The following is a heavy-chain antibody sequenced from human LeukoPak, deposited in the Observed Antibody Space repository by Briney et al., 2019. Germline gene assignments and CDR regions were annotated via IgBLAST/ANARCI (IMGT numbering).Heavy chain of an antibody. CDR2: VSAYNGNT. J-gene: IGHJ6*03. CDR1: GYTFTSYG. V-gene: IGHV1-18*01. CDR3: ARDYSSSWYGDYYYYMDV. D-gene: IGHD6-13*01. Sequence: ASVKVSCKASGYTFTSYGISRVRQAPGQGLEWMGWVSAYNGNTNYAQKLQGRVTMTTDTSTSTAYMELRSLRSDDTAVYYCARDYSSSWYGDYYYYMDVWGKGTTVTVSS.